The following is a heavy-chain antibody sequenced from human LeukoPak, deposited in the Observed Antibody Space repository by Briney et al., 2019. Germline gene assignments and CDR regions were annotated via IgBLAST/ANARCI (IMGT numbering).Heavy chain of an antibody. V-gene: IGHV1-69*05. CDR3: ARGYDSSGYYLEYYYGMDV. Sequence: SVKVSCKASGGTFSSYAISWVRQAPGQGLEWMGGIIPIFGTANYAQKFQGRVTMTTDTSTSTAYMELRGLRSDDTAVYYCARGYDSSGYYLEYYYGMDVWGQGTTVTVSS. J-gene: IGHJ6*02. CDR1: GGTFSSYA. D-gene: IGHD3-22*01. CDR2: IIPIFGTA.